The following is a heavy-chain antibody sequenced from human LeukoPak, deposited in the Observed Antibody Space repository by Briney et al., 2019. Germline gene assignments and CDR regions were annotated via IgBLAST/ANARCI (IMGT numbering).Heavy chain of an antibody. Sequence: GGSLRLSCAASGFTFSSYALTWVRQAPGKGLEWVSSISDSGDTTFYADSVKGRFTIFRDNSKNTLFLRMNNLRAEDTALYFCAKMAGPTMHLFYFDSWGRGTLVTVSS. CDR3: AKMAGPTMHLFYFDS. CDR1: GFTFSSYA. V-gene: IGHV3-23*01. D-gene: IGHD1-26*01. J-gene: IGHJ4*02. CDR2: ISDSGDTT.